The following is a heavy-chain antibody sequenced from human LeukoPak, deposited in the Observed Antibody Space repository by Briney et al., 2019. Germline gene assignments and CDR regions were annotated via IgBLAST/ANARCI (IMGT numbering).Heavy chain of an antibody. D-gene: IGHD3-16*01. CDR1: GFTFSSYS. CDR3: ARGGGLDV. J-gene: IGHJ6*02. CDR2: ISSSSSYI. Sequence: PGGSLRLSCAASGFTFSSYSMNWVRQAPGKGLEWVSSISSSSSYIYYADSVKGRFTISRDNAKNSLYLQMSNLRAEDTAAYFCARGGGLDVWGQGATVTVSS. V-gene: IGHV3-21*04.